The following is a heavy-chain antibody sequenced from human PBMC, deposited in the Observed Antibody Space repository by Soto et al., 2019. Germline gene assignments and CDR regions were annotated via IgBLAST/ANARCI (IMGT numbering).Heavy chain of an antibody. Sequence: PGGSLRLSCTASGFTFSSYGMHWVRQAPGKGLEWVAVISYDGSNKYYADSVKGRFTISRDNSKNTLYLQMNSLRAEDTAVYYCAKEHRISYHSSGYRPIDYWGQGTLVTVSS. CDR2: ISYDGSNK. D-gene: IGHD3-22*01. CDR1: GFTFSSYG. V-gene: IGHV3-30*18. J-gene: IGHJ4*02. CDR3: AKEHRISYHSSGYRPIDY.